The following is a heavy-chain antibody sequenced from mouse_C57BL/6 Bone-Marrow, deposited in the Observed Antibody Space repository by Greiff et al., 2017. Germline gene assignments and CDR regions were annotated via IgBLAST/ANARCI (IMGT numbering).Heavy chain of an antibody. D-gene: IGHD1-1*01. CDR1: GYTFTSYW. V-gene: IGHV1-59*01. CDR3: AREGLYYGSSWDYFDY. J-gene: IGHJ2*01. CDR2: IDPSDSYT. Sequence: QVQLQQPGAELVRPGTSVKLSCKASGYTFTSYWMHWVKQRPGQGLEWIGVIDPSDSYTNYNQKFKGKATLTVDTSSSTAYMQLSRLTSEDSAVYYCAREGLYYGSSWDYFDYWGQGTTLTVSS.